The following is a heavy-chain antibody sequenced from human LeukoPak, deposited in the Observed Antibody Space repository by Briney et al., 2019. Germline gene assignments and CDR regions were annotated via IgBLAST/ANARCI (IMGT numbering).Heavy chain of an antibody. CDR2: IYYSGST. CDR1: GGSISSGSYY. Sequence: SETLSLTCTVSGGSISSGSYYWSWIRQPPGKGLEWIGYIYYSGSTNYNPSLKSRVTISVDTSKNQFSLKLSSVTAADTAVYYCARDYDILTGSGGFDIWGQGTMVTVSS. V-gene: IGHV4-61*01. CDR3: ARDYDILTGSGGFDI. D-gene: IGHD3-9*01. J-gene: IGHJ3*02.